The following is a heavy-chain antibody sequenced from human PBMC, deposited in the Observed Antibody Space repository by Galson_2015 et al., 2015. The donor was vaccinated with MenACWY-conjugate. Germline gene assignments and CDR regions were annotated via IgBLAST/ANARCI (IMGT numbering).Heavy chain of an antibody. D-gene: IGHD5-12*01. J-gene: IGHJ4*02. CDR3: ARSTLGWLRNPLY. Sequence: SLRLSCAASGFTFTTYAMSWVRQAPGKGLEWVSAITGSGGTTYYADSVKDRFTISRDNSKNTLNLQMNSLRAEDTALYYCARSTLGWLRNPLYWGQGTLVTVSS. CDR1: GFTFTTYA. CDR2: ITGSGGTT. V-gene: IGHV3-23*01.